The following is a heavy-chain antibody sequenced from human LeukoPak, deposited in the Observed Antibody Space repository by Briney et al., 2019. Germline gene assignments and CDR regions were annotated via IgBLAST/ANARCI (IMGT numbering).Heavy chain of an antibody. Sequence: TGGSLRLSCAASGFTFKSAWMTWVRQAPGKGLEWVANIKEDGSEKNYVGSVKGRFTISRDNAKNSLYLQLSSLRAEDTAVYYCAKRGTRQLLQKYYFDCWGQGTLVTVSS. CDR1: GFTFKSAW. D-gene: IGHD2-15*01. CDR2: IKEDGSEK. V-gene: IGHV3-7*03. CDR3: AKRGTRQLLQKYYFDC. J-gene: IGHJ4*02.